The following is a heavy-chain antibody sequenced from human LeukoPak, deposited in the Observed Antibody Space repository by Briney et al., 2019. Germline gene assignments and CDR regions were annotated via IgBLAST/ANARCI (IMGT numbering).Heavy chain of an antibody. CDR3: SRRYGDYAGWYFDL. CDR2: ISYDGSNK. CDR1: GFTFSTYA. Sequence: PGGSLRLSCAASGFTFSTYAMHWVRQAPGKGLEWVAVISYDGSNKYYADSVKGRFTISRDNSKNTLYLQMNSLKTEDTAVYYCSRRYGDYAGWYFDLWGRGTLVTVSS. V-gene: IGHV3-30-3*01. J-gene: IGHJ2*01. D-gene: IGHD4-17*01.